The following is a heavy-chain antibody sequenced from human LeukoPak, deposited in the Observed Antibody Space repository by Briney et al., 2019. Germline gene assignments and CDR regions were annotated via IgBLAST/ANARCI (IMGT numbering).Heavy chain of an antibody. V-gene: IGHV4-31*03. CDR3: ARQVVVSPGGYNWFDP. CDR2: ISYSGST. D-gene: IGHD2-15*01. Sequence: SETLSLTCTVSRGSLSSGGYYWNWIRQHPGKGLEWIGDISYSGSTNYNPSLKSRVTISVDTSKNQFSLKVTSLTAADTAVYYCARQVVVSPGGYNWFDPWGQGTLVTVSS. CDR1: RGSLSSGGYY. J-gene: IGHJ5*02.